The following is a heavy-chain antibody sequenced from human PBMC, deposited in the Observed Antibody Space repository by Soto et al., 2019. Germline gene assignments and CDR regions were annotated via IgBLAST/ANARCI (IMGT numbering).Heavy chain of an antibody. CDR2: IIPIFGTA. CDR3: ARGGYCTNGLCYATYYYYYGMDV. Sequence: QVQLVQSGAEVKKPGSSVKVSCKASGGTFSSYAISWVRQAPGHGLEWMGGIIPIFGTANYAQKFQGRVTITADESTSTAYMELSSLRSEDTAVYYCARGGYCTNGLCYATYYYYYGMDVWGQGTTVTVSS. D-gene: IGHD2-8*01. J-gene: IGHJ6*02. V-gene: IGHV1-69*01. CDR1: GGTFSSYA.